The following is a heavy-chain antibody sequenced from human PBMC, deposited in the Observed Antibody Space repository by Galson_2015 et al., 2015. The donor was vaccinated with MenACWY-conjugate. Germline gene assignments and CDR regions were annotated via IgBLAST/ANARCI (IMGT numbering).Heavy chain of an antibody. V-gene: IGHV3-30*01. J-gene: IGHJ4*02. D-gene: IGHD3-22*01. CDR1: GFNFNMYS. Sequence: SLRLSCAASGFNFNMYSLHWNRQAPGKGLEWVAVISYDGKDKFYGDSVKGRFIILRDNSKNTVYLQMNSLRGEDTGVYFCARVGQERRTLLPNFDGWGQGTRVTVSS. CDR3: ARVGQERRTLLPNFDG. CDR2: ISYDGKDK.